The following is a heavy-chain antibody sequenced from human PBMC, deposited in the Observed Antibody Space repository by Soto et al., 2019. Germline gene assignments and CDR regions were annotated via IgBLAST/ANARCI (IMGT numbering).Heavy chain of an antibody. J-gene: IGHJ6*02. CDR3: AHRTRIAADYYYYGMDV. CDR2: IYWDDDK. V-gene: IGHV2-5*02. Sequence: SGPTLVNPTQTLTLTCTFSGFSLSTSGVGVGWIRQPPGKALEWLALIYWDDDKRYSPSLKSRLTITKDTSKNQVVLTMTNMDPVDTATYYCAHRTRIAADYYYYGMDVWGQGTTVTVSS. CDR1: GFSLSTSGVG. D-gene: IGHD6-13*01.